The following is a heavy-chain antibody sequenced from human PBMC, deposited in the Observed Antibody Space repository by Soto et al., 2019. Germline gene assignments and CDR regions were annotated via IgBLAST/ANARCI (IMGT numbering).Heavy chain of an antibody. CDR2: IYYSGST. V-gene: IGHV4-31*03. D-gene: IGHD6-6*01. J-gene: IGHJ4*02. CDR3: ARDGAIAARPQPFDY. Sequence: PSETLSLTCTVSGGSISSGGYYWSWIRQHPGKGLEWIGYIYYSGSTYYNPSLKSRVTISVDTSKNQFSLKLSSVTAADTAVYYCARDGAIAARPQPFDYWGQGTLVTVSS. CDR1: GGSISSGGYY.